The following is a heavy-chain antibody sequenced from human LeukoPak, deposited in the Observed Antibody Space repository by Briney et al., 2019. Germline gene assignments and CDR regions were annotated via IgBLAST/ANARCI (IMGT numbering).Heavy chain of an antibody. CDR3: ARDARSSSHFDY. J-gene: IGHJ4*02. V-gene: IGHV4-59*01. CDR1: GGSISGYY. D-gene: IGHD6-6*01. Sequence: PSETLSLTCTVSGGSISGYYWSWIRQPPGKGLEWIGYIYYSGSTNYNPSLKSRVTISVDTSKNQFSLKLSSVTAADTAVYYCARDARSSSHFDYWGQETLVTVSS. CDR2: IYYSGST.